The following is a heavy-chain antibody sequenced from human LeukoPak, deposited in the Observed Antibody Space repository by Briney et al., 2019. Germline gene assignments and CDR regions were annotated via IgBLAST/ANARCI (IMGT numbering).Heavy chain of an antibody. V-gene: IGHV3-15*01. CDR2: IKSKTAGGTA. CDR3: THLGSGWYVRD. CDR1: GFTFSNAW. D-gene: IGHD6-19*01. J-gene: IGHJ4*02. Sequence: PGGSLSLSCAASGFTFSNAWMSWVRQAPGKGLEWVGHIKSKTAGGTADYAAPVKGRFSISRDDSQNTLYVQMNSLRTEDTGVYYCTHLGSGWYVRDWGRGTLVTVSS.